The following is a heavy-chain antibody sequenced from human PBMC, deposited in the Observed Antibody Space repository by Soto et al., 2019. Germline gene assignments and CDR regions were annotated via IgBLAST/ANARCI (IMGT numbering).Heavy chain of an antibody. J-gene: IGHJ6*02. V-gene: IGHV3-13*05. D-gene: IGHD2-21*02. Sequence: EVQLVESGGGLVQPGGSLRLSCEASGFTFRNYDMHWVRQGTGKGLEWVSGISAAGDPDYADSVEGRFTISRENAQNSFFLQMNILRVGDTAVYYCARTARDFYGLDVWGQGTKVIVSS. CDR2: ISAAGDP. CDR3: ARTARDFYGLDV. CDR1: GFTFRNYD.